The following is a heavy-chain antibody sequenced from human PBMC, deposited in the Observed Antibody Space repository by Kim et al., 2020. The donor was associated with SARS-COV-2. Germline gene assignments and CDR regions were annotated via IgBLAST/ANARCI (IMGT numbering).Heavy chain of an antibody. Sequence: ASVKVSCKPSGYTSTNFGITWVRQAPGQGLEWMGWINPNNGNTNYALKLQGRVTMTTDTSTSTAYMELRSLRSDDSAVYYCARVGTTPRYFDLWGRGTLV. CDR2: INPNNGNT. CDR1: GYTSTNFG. V-gene: IGHV1-18*01. J-gene: IGHJ2*01. D-gene: IGHD7-27*01. CDR3: ARVGTTPRYFDL.